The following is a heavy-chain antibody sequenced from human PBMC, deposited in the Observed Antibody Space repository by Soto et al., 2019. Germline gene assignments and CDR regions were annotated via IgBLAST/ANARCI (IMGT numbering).Heavy chain of an antibody. CDR2: IKQDGGAK. J-gene: IGHJ4*02. CDR1: GFTFNNYW. D-gene: IGHD5-12*01. CDR3: AREGGGYDLY. Sequence: EVQLVESGGGLVQPGGSLRLSCAASGFTFNNYWMCWVRQAPGKGLEWMANIKQDGGAKYYVDSVKGRFTIFRDNAKNSLYLQMNNLRVEDTAVYYCAREGGGYDLYWGQGTLVTVSS. V-gene: IGHV3-7*05.